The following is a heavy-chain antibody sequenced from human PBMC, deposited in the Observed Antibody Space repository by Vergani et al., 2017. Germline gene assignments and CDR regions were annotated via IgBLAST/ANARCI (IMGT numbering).Heavy chain of an antibody. V-gene: IGHV3-23*04. J-gene: IGHJ6*03. CDR1: GFTFTNFA. CDR2: ISGSGGFT. D-gene: IGHD2-8*01. Sequence: EVQLVESGGGLVQPGRSLRLSCAASGFTFTNFAMTWVRQAPGEGLEWVSGISGSGGFTYYADSVKGRFTISRDNSKNTLYLQMNNLRAADTAVYYCARSGYCAHGVCYMTYYYYMDVWGKGTAVTVSS. CDR3: ARSGYCAHGVCYMTYYYYMDV.